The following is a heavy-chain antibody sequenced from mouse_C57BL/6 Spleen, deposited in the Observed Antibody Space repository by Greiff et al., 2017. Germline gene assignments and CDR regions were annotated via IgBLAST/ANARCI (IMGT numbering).Heavy chain of an antibody. J-gene: IGHJ2*01. CDR2: IDPSDSET. V-gene: IGHV1-52*01. Sequence: QVQLQQPGAELVRPGSSVKLSCKASGYTFTSYWLHWVKQRPIQGLEWIGNIDPSDSETHYNQKFKDKATLTVDKSSSTAYMQLRSLTSEDSAVYYCAREGTMVSHFDFWGQGTTLTVSS. CDR3: AREGTMVSHFDF. CDR1: GYTFTSYW. D-gene: IGHD2-13*01.